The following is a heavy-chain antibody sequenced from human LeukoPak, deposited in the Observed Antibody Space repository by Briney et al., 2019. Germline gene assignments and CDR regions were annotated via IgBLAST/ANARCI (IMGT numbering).Heavy chain of an antibody. J-gene: IGHJ4*02. CDR3: ARDIVVVPAAMFYDY. CDR2: INAGNGNT. D-gene: IGHD2-2*01. V-gene: IGHV1-3*01. Sequence: ASVKVSCKASGYTFTSYAIHWVRQAPGQRLEWMGWINAGNGNTKYSQKFQGRVTITRDTSASTAYMELSSLRSEDTAVYYCARDIVVVPAAMFYDYWGQGTLVTVSS. CDR1: GYTFTSYA.